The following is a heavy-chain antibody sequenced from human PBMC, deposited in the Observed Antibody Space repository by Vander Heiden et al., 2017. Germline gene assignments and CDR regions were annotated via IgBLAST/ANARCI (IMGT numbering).Heavy chain of an antibody. J-gene: IGHJ4*02. V-gene: IGHV3-15*01. CDR2: VKSKNDGGTI. CDR1: GFTFSYAW. Sequence: EVQLVESGGGMVKPGGSLRLSCAGSGFTFSYAWMSWVRHAPGKGLEWVGRVKSKNDGGTIDYAAPVKGRFTISRDDSENTLYLQMDSLKTEDTAVYYCLYFDSWRGLDSWGQGTLVTVSS. D-gene: IGHD3-9*01. CDR3: LYFDSWRGLDS.